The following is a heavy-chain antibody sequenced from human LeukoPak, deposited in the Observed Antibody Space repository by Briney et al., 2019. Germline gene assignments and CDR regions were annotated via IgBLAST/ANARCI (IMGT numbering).Heavy chain of an antibody. Sequence: PGGSLRLSCAASGFIFDDYGMTWVRQGPGKGLERVSGINWDGYSTGYADSVRGRFTISRDNAKSTLYLQMNSLRPEDTALYYCVRDLRTDYAFDSWGQGTLVTVSS. CDR2: INWDGYST. CDR1: GFIFDDYG. D-gene: IGHD4/OR15-4a*01. CDR3: VRDLRTDYAFDS. V-gene: IGHV3-20*04. J-gene: IGHJ4*02.